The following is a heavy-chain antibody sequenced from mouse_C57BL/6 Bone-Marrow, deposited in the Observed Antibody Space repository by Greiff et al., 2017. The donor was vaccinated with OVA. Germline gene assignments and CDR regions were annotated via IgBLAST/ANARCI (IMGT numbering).Heavy chain of an antibody. Sequence: EVKLVESGGGLVQSGRSLRLSCATSGFTFSDFYMEWVRQAPGKGLEWIAASRNKANDYTTEYSASVKGRFIVSRDTSQSILYLQMNALRAEDTAIYYCARDAVNWGNWYFDVWGTGTTVTVSS. CDR3: ARDAVNWGNWYFDV. V-gene: IGHV7-1*01. D-gene: IGHD4-1*01. CDR2: SRNKANDYTT. J-gene: IGHJ1*03. CDR1: GFTFSDFY.